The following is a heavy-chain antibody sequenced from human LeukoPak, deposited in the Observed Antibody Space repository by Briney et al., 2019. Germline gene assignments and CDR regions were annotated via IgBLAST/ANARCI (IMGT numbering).Heavy chain of an antibody. CDR1: GFTFSSYG. Sequence: GTSLRLSCAASGFTFSSYGMHWVRQAPGKGLEWVAGIQYDGSNKYYADSVKGRFTISRDSSKNALYLEMNSLRGEDTAVYYCAKIRGSYYFDYWGQGTLVTVPS. V-gene: IGHV3-33*06. CDR3: AKIRGSYYFDY. D-gene: IGHD1-26*01. CDR2: IQYDGSNK. J-gene: IGHJ4*02.